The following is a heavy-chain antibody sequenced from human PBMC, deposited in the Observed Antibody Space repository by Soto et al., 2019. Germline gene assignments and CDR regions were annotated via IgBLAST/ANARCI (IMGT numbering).Heavy chain of an antibody. V-gene: IGHV3-23*01. CDR3: AKEGGGGASAIDF. D-gene: IGHD1-26*01. CDR2: FSSNGGST. Sequence: GGSLRLSCAASGFSFSIYAMSWVRQAPGKGLEWVSGFSSNGGSTYYADSVRGRFTISRDNSKNTLYLQMNSLRADDTAVYYCAKEGGGGASAIDFWGPATLVTVSS. CDR1: GFSFSIYA. J-gene: IGHJ4*02.